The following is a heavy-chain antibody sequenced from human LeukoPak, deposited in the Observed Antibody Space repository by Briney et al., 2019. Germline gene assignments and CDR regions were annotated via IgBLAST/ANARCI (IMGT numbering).Heavy chain of an antibody. J-gene: IGHJ6*02. CDR2: ISSSSSTI. CDR1: GFTFSSYS. D-gene: IGHD6-19*01. V-gene: IGHV3-48*02. Sequence: GGSLRLSCAASGFTFSSYSMNWVRQAPGKGLEWVSYISSSSSTIYYADSVKGRFTISRDNAKNSLYLQMNSLRDEDTAVYYCARDDSIAVAGPHDVYYYYYGMDVWGQGTTVTVSS. CDR3: ARDDSIAVAGPHDVYYYYYGMDV.